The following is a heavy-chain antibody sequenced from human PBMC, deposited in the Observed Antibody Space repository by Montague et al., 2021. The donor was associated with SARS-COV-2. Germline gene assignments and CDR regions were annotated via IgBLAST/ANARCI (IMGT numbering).Heavy chain of an antibody. V-gene: IGHV4-39*02. CDR1: GGSISSSSYY. CDR3: AREDAGDWYFDL. Sequence: SETLSLTCTVSGGSISSSSYYWVWIRQPPGKGPEWIGSIYYSGTTFYNPSRRSRVTMSVDTSKNQFPLRLSSVTVADTAVFYGAREDAGDWYFDLWGRGTLVTVSS. J-gene: IGHJ2*01. D-gene: IGHD1-1*01. CDR2: IYYSGTT.